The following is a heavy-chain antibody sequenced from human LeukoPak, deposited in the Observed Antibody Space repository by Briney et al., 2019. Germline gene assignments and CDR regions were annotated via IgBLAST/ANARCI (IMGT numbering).Heavy chain of an antibody. Sequence: GGSLRLSCAASGFTFSSYEMNWVRQAPGKGLEWVSYISTSGSTIYYADSVKGRFTTSRDNAKNSLYLQMNSLRAEDTAVYYCARDPLGGTEFDYWGQGTLVTVSS. CDR1: GFTFSSYE. V-gene: IGHV3-48*03. J-gene: IGHJ4*02. CDR3: ARDPLGGTEFDY. D-gene: IGHD1-26*01. CDR2: ISTSGSTI.